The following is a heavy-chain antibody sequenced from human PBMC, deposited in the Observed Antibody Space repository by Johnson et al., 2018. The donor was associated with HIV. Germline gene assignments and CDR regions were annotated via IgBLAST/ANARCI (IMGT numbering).Heavy chain of an antibody. Sequence: VYLVESGGGLIQPGGSLRLSCAASGFTVSSNYMSWVRQAPGKWLEWVSRIKSDGSSTAYADSVKDRFTISRDNAKNTLYLQMNRLRAEDTAVYYCAREWLYGFDIWGQGTMVTVSS. CDR1: GFTVSSNY. V-gene: IGHV3-53*01. CDR3: AREWLYGFDI. CDR2: IKSDGSST. J-gene: IGHJ3*02. D-gene: IGHD5-24*01.